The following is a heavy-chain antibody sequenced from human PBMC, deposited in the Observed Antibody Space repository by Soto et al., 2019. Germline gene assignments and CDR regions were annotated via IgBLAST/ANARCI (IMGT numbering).Heavy chain of an antibody. V-gene: IGHV3-73*02. Sequence: EVQLVESGGGLVQPGESLKLSCAASGFTFSGSAMHWVRQASGKGLEWVGRIRSKANSYATAYAASVNGRFTISRDDSKNTAYRQMNSLKTEDTAVYFCTRSGVYCSSTSCYGYFDLWGRGTLVTVSS. D-gene: IGHD2-2*01. CDR1: GFTFSGSA. CDR2: IRSKANSYAT. CDR3: TRSGVYCSSTSCYGYFDL. J-gene: IGHJ2*01.